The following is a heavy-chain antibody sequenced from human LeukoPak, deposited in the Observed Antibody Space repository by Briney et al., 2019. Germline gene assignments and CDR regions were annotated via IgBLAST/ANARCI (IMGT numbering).Heavy chain of an antibody. CDR2: IKQEGSEK. CDR3: ARPRVVTHYFDY. Sequence: GGSLRLSCAASGFTFSSYWMSWGRQAPGKGREWVANIKQEGSEKYYVDSVKGRFTISRHNPTNSLYLQMNSLRAEDTAVSYCARPRVVTHYFDYWGQGTLVTVSS. D-gene: IGHD3-3*01. J-gene: IGHJ4*02. V-gene: IGHV3-7*01. CDR1: GFTFSSYW.